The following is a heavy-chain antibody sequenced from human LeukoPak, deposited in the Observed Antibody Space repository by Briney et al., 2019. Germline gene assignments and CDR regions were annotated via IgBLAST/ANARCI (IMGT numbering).Heavy chain of an antibody. J-gene: IGHJ3*02. CDR2: IYYSGST. Sequence: TSETLSLTCTVSGVSMSSGAFYWSWIRQHPGKGLEWIGNIYYSGSTYYNPSLKSRVTISVDRSKNQFSLKLTSVTAADTAVYYCARAFPFDDYGDPDAFDIWGQGTVVTVSS. CDR3: ARAFPFDDYGDPDAFDI. D-gene: IGHD4-17*01. CDR1: GVSMSSGAFY. V-gene: IGHV4-30-4*08.